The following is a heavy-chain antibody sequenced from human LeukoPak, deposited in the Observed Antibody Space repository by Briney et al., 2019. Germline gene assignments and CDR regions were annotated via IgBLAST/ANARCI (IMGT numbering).Heavy chain of an antibody. CDR2: ISGSSSYI. J-gene: IGHJ4*02. Sequence: GGSLRLSCAAAGFTFSSYTMNWVRQAPGKGLEWVSSISGSSSYIYYPGSVKGRFTISRDNAKNSLYLQMNSLRAEDTAVYFCARDWAGGPHDYWGQGTLVTVSS. V-gene: IGHV3-21*01. D-gene: IGHD3-10*01. CDR1: GFTFSSYT. CDR3: ARDWAGGPHDY.